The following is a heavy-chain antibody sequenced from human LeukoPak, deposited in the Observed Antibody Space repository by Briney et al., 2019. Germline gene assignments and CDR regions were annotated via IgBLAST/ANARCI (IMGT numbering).Heavy chain of an antibody. V-gene: IGHV4-39*01. CDR3: ASLYVGSTHLDF. D-gene: IGHD1-26*01. CDR1: GGSIGSSSYY. J-gene: IGHJ4*02. CDR2: IYYSGTT. Sequence: ASETLSLTCTVSGGSIGSSSYYWGWFRQPPGKGLEWIGGIYYSGTTYYNPSLRSRVTISIDTSNSQFALKLYSVTAADTAVYYCASLYVGSTHLDFWGQGTLVTVSS.